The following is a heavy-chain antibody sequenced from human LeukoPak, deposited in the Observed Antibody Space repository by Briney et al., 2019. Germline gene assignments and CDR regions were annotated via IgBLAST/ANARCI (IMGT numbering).Heavy chain of an antibody. CDR1: GFTFGSYD. CDR3: ASLNYGPDY. D-gene: IGHD3-16*01. V-gene: IGHV3-23*01. Sequence: GGSLRLSCAASGFTFGSYDMSWVRQAPGKGLEWVSTISYSGGSTYYADSVTGRFTISRDNSKNTLYLQMNSLRAEDTAVYYCASLNYGPDYWGQGTLVTVSS. CDR2: ISYSGGST. J-gene: IGHJ4*02.